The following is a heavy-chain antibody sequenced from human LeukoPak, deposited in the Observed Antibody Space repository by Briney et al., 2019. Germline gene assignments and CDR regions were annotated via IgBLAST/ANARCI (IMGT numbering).Heavy chain of an antibody. CDR1: GFTFSNAW. CDR3: TTDWYYYDSSGYY. D-gene: IGHD3-22*01. V-gene: IGHV3-15*01. J-gene: IGHJ4*02. CDR2: IKSKTDGGTT. Sequence: GGSLRLSCAASGFTFSNAWMSWVRQAPGKGLEWVGRIKSKTDGGTTDYAAPVKGRFTISRDDSKNTLYLQMNGLKTEDTAVYYCTTDWYYYDSSGYYWGQGTLVTVSS.